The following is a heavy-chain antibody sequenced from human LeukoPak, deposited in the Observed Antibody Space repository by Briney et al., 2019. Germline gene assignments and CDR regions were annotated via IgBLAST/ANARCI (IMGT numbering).Heavy chain of an antibody. CDR2: IKQDGSEK. V-gene: IGHV3-7*01. J-gene: IGHJ4*02. CDR1: GFTFSNYW. Sequence: GGSLRLSCAASGFTFSNYWMSWVRQAPGKGLEWVANIKQDGSEKYYVDSVKGRFTISRDNAKNSLYLQMNSLRAEDTAVYYCARLSTAVAAGDYWGQGTQVTVSS. D-gene: IGHD6-19*01. CDR3: ARLSTAVAAGDY.